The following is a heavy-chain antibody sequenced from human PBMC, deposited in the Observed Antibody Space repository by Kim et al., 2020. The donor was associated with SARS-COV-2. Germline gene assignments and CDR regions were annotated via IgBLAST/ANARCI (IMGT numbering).Heavy chain of an antibody. CDR2: IIPIFGTA. Sequence: SVKVSCKASGGTFSSYAISWVRQAPGQGLEWMGGIIPIFGTANYAQKFQGRVTITADESTSTAYMELSSLRSEDTAVYYCARGVGYCSSTSCPNWFDPWGQGTLVTVSS. CDR3: ARGVGYCSSTSCPNWFDP. J-gene: IGHJ5*02. V-gene: IGHV1-69*13. CDR1: GGTFSSYA. D-gene: IGHD2-2*01.